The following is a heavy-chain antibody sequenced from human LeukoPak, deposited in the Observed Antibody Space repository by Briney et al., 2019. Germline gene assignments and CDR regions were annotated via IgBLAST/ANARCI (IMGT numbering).Heavy chain of an antibody. V-gene: IGHV4-38-2*02. CDR3: ASHISSSPDY. Sequence: SETLSLTCTVSGYSISSGYYWGWIRQPPGKRLEWIGSIYHSGSTYYNPSLKSRVTISVDTSKNQFSLKLSSVTAADTAVYYCASHISSSPDYWGQGTLVTVSS. J-gene: IGHJ4*02. CDR2: IYHSGST. D-gene: IGHD6-19*01. CDR1: GYSISSGYY.